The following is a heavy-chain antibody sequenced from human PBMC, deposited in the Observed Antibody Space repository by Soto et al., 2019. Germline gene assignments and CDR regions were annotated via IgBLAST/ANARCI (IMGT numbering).Heavy chain of an antibody. CDR1: GASISSRDYY. V-gene: IGHV4-39*01. D-gene: IGHD2-2*01. CDR3: GRVMIGTSRHTDSDY. CDR2: IDYNGVT. Sequence: SETLSLSCSVSGASISSRDYYWGWIRQTPGKGLEWIGNIDYNGVTYYNPSLKSRVTVSKDTSKNQFSLKVASVTAADTAIYYCGRVMIGTSRHTDSDYWGQGTQVTSPQ. J-gene: IGHJ4*02.